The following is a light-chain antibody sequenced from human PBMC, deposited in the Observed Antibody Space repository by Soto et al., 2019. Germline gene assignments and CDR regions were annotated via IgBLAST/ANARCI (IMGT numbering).Light chain of an antibody. CDR1: ISDIGTYNY. CDR3: SSYTHTGILYA. Sequence: QSVLTQPASVSGSPGQSITISCTGSISDIGTYNYVSWYQQHSGKAPRLIISDVSDRPSGVSNRFSGSKSGNSASLTISGLQPEDEAHYYCSSYTHTGILYAFGTGTKATVL. J-gene: IGLJ1*01. V-gene: IGLV2-14*03. CDR2: DVS.